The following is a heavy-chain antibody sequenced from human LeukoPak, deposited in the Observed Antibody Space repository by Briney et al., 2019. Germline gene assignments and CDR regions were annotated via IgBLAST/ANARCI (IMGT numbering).Heavy chain of an antibody. CDR1: GFTFSSYA. J-gene: IGHJ4*02. CDR2: ISGSGGST. V-gene: IGHV3-23*01. D-gene: IGHD6-13*01. Sequence: GGSLRLSCAASGFTFSSYAMSWVRQAPGKGLEWVSAISGSGGSTYYADSVKGRFTISRDNSRNTLYLQMNSLRAEDTAVYYCAKDTGYSSSYSLPGYWGQGTLVTVSS. CDR3: AKDTGYSSSYSLPGY.